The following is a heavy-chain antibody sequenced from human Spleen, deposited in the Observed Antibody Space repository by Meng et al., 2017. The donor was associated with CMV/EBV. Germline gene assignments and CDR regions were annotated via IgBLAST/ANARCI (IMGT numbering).Heavy chain of an antibody. CDR2: IYSGGSST. CDR1: FTFSSYA. CDR3: ARECVSPTCYIVLTEDY. Sequence: FTFSSYAMSWVRQAPGKELEWVSVIYSGGSSTYYADSVKGRFTISRDNSKNTLYLQMNSLTTEDTAVYYCARECVSPTCYIVLTEDYWGQGSLVTVSS. D-gene: IGHD2-2*01. J-gene: IGHJ4*02. V-gene: IGHV3-23*03.